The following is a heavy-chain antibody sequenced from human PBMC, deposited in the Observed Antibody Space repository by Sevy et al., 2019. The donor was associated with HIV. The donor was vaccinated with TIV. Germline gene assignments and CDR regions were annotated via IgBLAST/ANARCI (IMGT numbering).Heavy chain of an antibody. D-gene: IGHD6-6*01. CDR2: ISATGST. V-gene: IGHV3-48*02. CDR1: GFTFRGYG. CDR3: ARGGAARPDY. Sequence: GESLKISCEASGFTFRGYGMNWVRQAPGKGLEWVSYISATGSTNYAESVKGRFTISRDNAMNSLSLQMDSLREDDTAVYYCARGGAARPDYWGQGTLVTVSS. J-gene: IGHJ4*02.